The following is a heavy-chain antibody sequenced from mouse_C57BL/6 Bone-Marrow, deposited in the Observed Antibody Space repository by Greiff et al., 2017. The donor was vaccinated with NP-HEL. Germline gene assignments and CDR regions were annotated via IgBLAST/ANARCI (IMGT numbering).Heavy chain of an antibody. D-gene: IGHD1-1*01. CDR1: GFTFSDYG. J-gene: IGHJ4*01. CDR3: ARHPTVVATEAMDY. V-gene: IGHV5-17*01. Sequence: EVMLVESGGGLVKPGGSLKLSCAASGFTFSDYGMHWVRQAPEQGLEWVAYISSGSSTIYYADTVKGRFTLSRDNAKNTLFLQMTSLRSEDTAMYYCARHPTVVATEAMDYWGQGTSVTVSS. CDR2: ISSGSSTI.